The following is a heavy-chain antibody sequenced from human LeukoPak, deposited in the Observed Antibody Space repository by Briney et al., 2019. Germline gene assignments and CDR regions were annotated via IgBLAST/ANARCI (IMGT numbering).Heavy chain of an antibody. J-gene: IGHJ4*02. CDR2: MSNSGRTI. CDR1: GFTFSSFE. CDR3: ARDVGSGWFDY. Sequence: QAGGSLRLSCAASGFTFSSFEMNWVRQAPGKGLEWVSYMSNSGRTIYYADSVKGRFTISRDNAKNSLYLQMNSLRAEDPAVYYCARDVGSGWFDYWGQGTLVTVSS. D-gene: IGHD6-19*01. V-gene: IGHV3-48*03.